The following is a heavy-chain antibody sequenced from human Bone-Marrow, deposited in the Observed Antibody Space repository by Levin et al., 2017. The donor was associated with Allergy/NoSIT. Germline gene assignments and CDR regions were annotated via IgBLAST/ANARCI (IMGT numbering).Heavy chain of an antibody. Sequence: ASVKVSCKVSGYRLSELSMHLVRQAPGKGREGRGGFDPEEGQTVYAQKFQGRVTMTEDTSTKTAHLELSRLRSEDPAVYYCATGYCNSNVCYNYYYMDVWGEGTTVAVSS. CDR3: ATGYCNSNVCYNYYYMDV. CDR1: GYRLSELS. CDR2: FDPEEGQT. J-gene: IGHJ6*03. D-gene: IGHD2/OR15-2a*01. V-gene: IGHV1-24*01.